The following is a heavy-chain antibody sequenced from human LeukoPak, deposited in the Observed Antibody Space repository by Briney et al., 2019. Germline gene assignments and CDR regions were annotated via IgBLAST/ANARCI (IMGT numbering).Heavy chain of an antibody. Sequence: GGSLRLSCAASGFTFSSYSMNWVRQAPGKGLEWVSSISSSSSYIYYADSVKGRFTISRDNAKNSLYLQMNSLRAEDTAVYYCAKGPIAAAGALNLWGQGTLVTVSS. V-gene: IGHV3-21*04. CDR1: GFTFSSYS. CDR3: AKGPIAAAGALNL. CDR2: ISSSSSYI. D-gene: IGHD6-13*01. J-gene: IGHJ4*02.